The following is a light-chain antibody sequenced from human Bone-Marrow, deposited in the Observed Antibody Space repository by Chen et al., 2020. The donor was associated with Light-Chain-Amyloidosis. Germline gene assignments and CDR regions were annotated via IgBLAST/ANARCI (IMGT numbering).Light chain of an antibody. CDR2: EDY. J-gene: IGLJ3*02. CDR3: QSYQGSGQGV. Sequence: NFMLTQPHSVSESPGKTVIISCTRSSGSIATNYVQWYQQPPGSSPTTVIYEDYQRPSGFPDRFSGSIDMSSNSAARTRSGLKTEDEADYYCQSYQGSGQGVFGGGTKLTVL. V-gene: IGLV6-57*01. CDR1: SGSIATNY.